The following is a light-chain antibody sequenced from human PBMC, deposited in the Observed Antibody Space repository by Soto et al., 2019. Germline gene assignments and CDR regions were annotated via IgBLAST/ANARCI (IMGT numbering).Light chain of an antibody. CDR1: QGISHY. CDR3: QQSYDAQFT. CDR2: GVS. V-gene: IGKV1-39*01. Sequence: DIQLTQSPSSLSASVGDEVTITCRASQGISHYLTWYQQKPGRAPTLPIYGVSTLQSGVPSRVSGGGSGTDFTLTISNLQLEDFATYYCQQSYDAQFTFGGGTRVEIK. J-gene: IGKJ4*01.